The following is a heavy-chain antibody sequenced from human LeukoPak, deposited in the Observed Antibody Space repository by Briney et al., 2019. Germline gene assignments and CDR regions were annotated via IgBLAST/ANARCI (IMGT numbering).Heavy chain of an antibody. V-gene: IGHV1-69*05. Sequence: SVKVSCKASGGTFSSYAISWVRQAPGQGLEWMGRIIPIFGTANYAQKFQGRVTITTDESTSTAYMELSSLRAEDTAVYYCAKAGRYGDYRDYFDYWGQGTLVTVSS. CDR2: IIPIFGTA. D-gene: IGHD4-17*01. CDR3: AKAGRYGDYRDYFDY. CDR1: GGTFSSYA. J-gene: IGHJ4*02.